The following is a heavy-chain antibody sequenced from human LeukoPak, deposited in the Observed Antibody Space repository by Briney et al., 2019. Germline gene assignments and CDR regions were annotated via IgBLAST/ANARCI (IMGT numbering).Heavy chain of an antibody. D-gene: IGHD1/OR15-1a*01. CDR1: GYTFTGYY. V-gene: IGHV1-2*02. CDR2: INPDSGGT. J-gene: IGHJ4*02. CDR3: ARSYTNNGGFPPY. Sequence: ASVKLSCKASGYTFTGYYIHWVRQAPGQGLEWMGWINPDSGGTNYAQKFQGRVTMTRGTSVSTAYMELSRLTSDDTAVYYCARSYTNNGGFPPYWGQGNLVTVSS.